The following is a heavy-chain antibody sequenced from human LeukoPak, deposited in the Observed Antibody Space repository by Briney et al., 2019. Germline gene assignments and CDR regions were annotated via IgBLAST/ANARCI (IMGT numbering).Heavy chain of an antibody. J-gene: IGHJ4*02. Sequence: GGSLRLSCAASGFTFSSYGMHWVRQAPGKGLEWVAVIWYDGSNKYYADSVQGRFSISRDNSKNTLYLQMNSLRAEDTAVYYCARDARPYCSSATCRGYYFDYWGQGTLVTVSS. CDR3: ARDARPYCSSATCRGYYFDY. CDR1: GFTFSSYG. D-gene: IGHD2-2*01. CDR2: IWYDGSNK. V-gene: IGHV3-33*01.